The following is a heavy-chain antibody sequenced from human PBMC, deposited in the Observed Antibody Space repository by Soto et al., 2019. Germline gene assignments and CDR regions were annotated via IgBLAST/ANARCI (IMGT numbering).Heavy chain of an antibody. V-gene: IGHV1-58*01. CDR3: AADEDTMVRGVIPNWFDP. D-gene: IGHD3-10*01. CDR2: IVVGSGNT. CDR1: GFTFTSSA. J-gene: IGHJ5*02. Sequence: QMQLVQSGPEVKKPGTSVKVSCKASGFTFTSSAVQWVRQARGQRLEWIGWIVVGSGNTNYAQKFQERVTSTRDMSTSTAYMELSSLRSEDTAVYYCAADEDTMVRGVIPNWFDPWGQGTLVTVSS.